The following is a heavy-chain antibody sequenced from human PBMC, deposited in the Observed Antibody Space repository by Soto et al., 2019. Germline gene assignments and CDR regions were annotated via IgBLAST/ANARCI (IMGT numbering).Heavy chain of an antibody. J-gene: IGHJ6*02. Sequence: QLQLQESGPGLVKPSETLSLTCTVSGGSISSSSYYWGWIRQPPGKGLEWIGSIYYSGSTYYNPSLTSRVTISVDTSKNQFSLKLSSVTAADTAVYYCARLPYDLYYYYYGMDVWGQGTTVTVSS. CDR1: GGSISSSSYY. CDR3: ARLPYDLYYYYYGMDV. CDR2: IYYSGST. V-gene: IGHV4-39*01. D-gene: IGHD5-12*01.